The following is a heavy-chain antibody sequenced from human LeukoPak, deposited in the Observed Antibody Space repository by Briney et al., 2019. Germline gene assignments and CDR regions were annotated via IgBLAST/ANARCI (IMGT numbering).Heavy chain of an antibody. CDR3: ARQLGYSYGSDY. J-gene: IGHJ4*02. Sequence: KPSETLSLNCTVSGGSISSYYWSWIRQPPGKGLEWIGYIYYSGSTNYNPSLKSRVTISVDTSKNQFSLKLSSVTAADTAVYYCARQLGYSYGSDYWGQGTLVTVSS. CDR1: GGSISSYY. D-gene: IGHD5-18*01. CDR2: IYYSGST. V-gene: IGHV4-59*08.